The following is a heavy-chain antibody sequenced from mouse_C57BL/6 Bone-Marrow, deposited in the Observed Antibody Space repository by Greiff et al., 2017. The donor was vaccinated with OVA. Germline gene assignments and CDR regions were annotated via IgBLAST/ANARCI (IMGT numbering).Heavy chain of an antibody. CDR1: GFNIKDDY. CDR2: IDPENGDT. J-gene: IGHJ2*01. V-gene: IGHV14-4*01. Sequence: EVKLQESGAELVRPGASVKLSCTASGFNIKDDYMHWVKQRPEQGLEWIGWIDPENGDTEYASKFQGKATITADTSSNTAYLQLSSLTSEDTAVYYCTTAYYSNRGQGTTLTVSS. CDR3: TTAYYSN. D-gene: IGHD2-5*01.